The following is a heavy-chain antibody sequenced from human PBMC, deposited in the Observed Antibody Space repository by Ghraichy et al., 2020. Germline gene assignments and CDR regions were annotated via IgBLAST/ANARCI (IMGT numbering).Heavy chain of an antibody. D-gene: IGHD1-7*01. Sequence: GGSLRLSCAASGFTFTTYAMSWVRQAPGKGLEWVSAISGGGSTTHYADSVKGRFTISRDNSKNTLYLQMNSLRPEDTAVYYCAKDSRGNYVALFDHWGQGTLVTVSS. CDR3: AKDSRGNYVALFDH. CDR1: GFTFTTYA. J-gene: IGHJ4*02. CDR2: ISGGGSTT. V-gene: IGHV3-23*01.